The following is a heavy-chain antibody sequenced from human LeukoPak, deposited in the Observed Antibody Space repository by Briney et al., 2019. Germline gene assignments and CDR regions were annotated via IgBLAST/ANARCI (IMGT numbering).Heavy chain of an antibody. D-gene: IGHD1-26*01. CDR3: AKDRFEDWEGINWFDP. CDR2: ISGSGDST. J-gene: IGHJ5*02. Sequence: PGGSLRLSCAASGFTFSDYYMNWVRQAPGKGLEWVSAISGSGDSTYYADSVKGRFTISRDDSKNTLYLQMNSLRAEDTAVYYCAKDRFEDWEGINWFDPWGQGTLVTVSS. CDR1: GFTFSDYY. V-gene: IGHV3-23*01.